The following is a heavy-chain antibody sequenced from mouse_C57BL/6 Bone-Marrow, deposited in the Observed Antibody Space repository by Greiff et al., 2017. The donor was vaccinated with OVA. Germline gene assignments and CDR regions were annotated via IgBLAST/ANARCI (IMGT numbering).Heavy chain of an antibody. D-gene: IGHD1-1*01. CDR2: IYPGDGDT. Sequence: QVQLQQSGPELVKPGASVKISCKASGYAFSSSWMNWVQQRPGKGLEWIGRIYPGDGDTNYNGKFKGKATLTADKSSSTAYMQLSSLTSEDSAVYFCAELPHDYWGQGTTLTASS. CDR3: AELPHDY. CDR1: GYAFSSSW. J-gene: IGHJ2*01. V-gene: IGHV1-82*01.